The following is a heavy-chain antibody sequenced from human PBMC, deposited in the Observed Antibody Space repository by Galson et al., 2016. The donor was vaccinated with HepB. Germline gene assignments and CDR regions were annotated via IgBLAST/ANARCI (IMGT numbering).Heavy chain of an antibody. J-gene: IGHJ4*02. CDR2: ITPIFGPA. CDR3: ASHTRGQHGSCRHEFDY. CDR1: GGTFSSYA. D-gene: IGHD3-10*01. V-gene: IGHV1-69*13. Sequence: SVKVSCKASGGTFSSYAFSWVRQAPGQGLEWKGGITPIFGPAKYSQKFQGRVTILADESTTTLYMDLSSLRSDDTAVYYCASHTRGQHGSCRHEFDYWGQGTLVIVSS.